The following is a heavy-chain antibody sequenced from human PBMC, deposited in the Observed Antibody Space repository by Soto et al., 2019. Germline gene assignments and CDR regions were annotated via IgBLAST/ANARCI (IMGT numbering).Heavy chain of an antibody. J-gene: IGHJ6*02. CDR3: ARGGVDTAMRYYYGMDV. CDR2: IIPIFGTA. Sequence: QVQLVQSGAEVKKPGSSVKVSCKASGGTFSSYAISWVRQAPGQGLEWMGGIIPIFGTANYAQKFQGRVTITADESTSTAYMERSSLRSEDTAVYYCARGGVDTAMRYYYGMDVWGQGTTVTVSS. CDR1: GGTFSSYA. D-gene: IGHD5-18*01. V-gene: IGHV1-69*01.